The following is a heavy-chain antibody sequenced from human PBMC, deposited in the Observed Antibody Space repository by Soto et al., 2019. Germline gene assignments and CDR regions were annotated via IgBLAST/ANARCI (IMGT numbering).Heavy chain of an antibody. Sequence: GGSLRLSCAGSGFPFSTYSMNWVRQAPGKGLECVSSINSGSAYVNYTDSVKGRFTISRDDARNLLYLQMNNLRVEDTAIYYCARDYGDYWGGRYFDYWGQGILVTVSS. CDR1: GFPFSTYS. J-gene: IGHJ4*02. CDR3: ARDYGDYWGGRYFDY. D-gene: IGHD4-17*01. CDR2: INSGSAYV. V-gene: IGHV3-21*01.